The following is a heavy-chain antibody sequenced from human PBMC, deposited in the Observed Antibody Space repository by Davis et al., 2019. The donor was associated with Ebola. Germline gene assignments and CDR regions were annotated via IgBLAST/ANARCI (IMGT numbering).Heavy chain of an antibody. CDR3: ASSKRGDYYGMDV. J-gene: IGHJ6*02. V-gene: IGHV3-23*01. CDR2: ISGSGGST. CDR1: GFTFSSYA. Sequence: GESLKISCAASGFTFSSYAMSWVRQAPGKGLEWVSAISGSGGSTYYADSVKGRFTISRDNAKNSLYLQMNSLRAEDTAVYYCASSKRGDYYGMDVWGQGTTVTVSS. D-gene: IGHD2-2*01.